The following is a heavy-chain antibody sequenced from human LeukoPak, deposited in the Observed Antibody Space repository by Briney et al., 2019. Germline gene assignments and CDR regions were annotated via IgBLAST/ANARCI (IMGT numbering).Heavy chain of an antibody. CDR3: ARDINRYYYDSHGYYPTDL. D-gene: IGHD3-22*01. Sequence: SETLSLTCTVSGGSISLYYWNWIRQPAGKGLEWIGRIFTSGMTNYNTSLKSRVTMPVHPSKSHFSLALTSVSAPDTPVYYCARDINRYYYDSHGYYPTDLWGQGTLVTVFS. V-gene: IGHV4-4*07. J-gene: IGHJ5*02. CDR1: GGSISLYY. CDR2: IFTSGMT.